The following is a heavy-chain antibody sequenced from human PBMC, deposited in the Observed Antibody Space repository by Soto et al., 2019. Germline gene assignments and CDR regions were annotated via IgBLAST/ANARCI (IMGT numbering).Heavy chain of an antibody. D-gene: IGHD2-2*01. CDR1: GFTFSSYA. V-gene: IGHV3-23*01. CDR3: AKGKRGYWSSTSCRQSNYYYYYGMDF. CDR2: ISGSGGST. Sequence: EVQLLEAGGGLVQPGGSLRLSCAASGFTFSSYAMSWVRQAPGKGLEWVSAISGSGGSTYYADSVKGRFTNSRDNSKNTIYLQRNRLRAVYNPLYYCAKGKRGYWSSTSCRQSNYYYYYGMDFWGRGSTVTVSS. J-gene: IGHJ6*02.